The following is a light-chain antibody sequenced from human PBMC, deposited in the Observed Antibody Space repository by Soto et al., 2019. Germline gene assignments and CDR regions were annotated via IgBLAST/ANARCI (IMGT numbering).Light chain of an antibody. J-gene: IGKJ1*01. CDR3: QQYNNCPRT. Sequence: EIVMTQSPATLSVSPGDRVTLSCWASQYINSNVAWYQQKRGQAPRILIYGASTRYTGIPARFSGSGSGTEFTLTISSLQSEDFAVYYCQQYNNCPRTFGQGTRVEIK. V-gene: IGKV3-15*01. CDR1: QYINSN. CDR2: GAS.